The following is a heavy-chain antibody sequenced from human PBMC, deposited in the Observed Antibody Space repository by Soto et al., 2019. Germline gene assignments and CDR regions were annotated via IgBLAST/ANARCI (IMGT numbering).Heavy chain of an antibody. CDR1: GGSISSGGYY. J-gene: IGHJ5*02. Sequence: SETLSLTCTVSGGSISSGGYYWSWIRQHPGKGLEWIGSIYYSGSTYYNPSLKSRVTISVDTSKNQFSLKLISVTAADTAVYYCAVVDSTGNWFDPWGEGALVTVSS. CDR3: AVVDSTGNWFDP. CDR2: IYYSGST. V-gene: IGHV4-39*01. D-gene: IGHD6-25*01.